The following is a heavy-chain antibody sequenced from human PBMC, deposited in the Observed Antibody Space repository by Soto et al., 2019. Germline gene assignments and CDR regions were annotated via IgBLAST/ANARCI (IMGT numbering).Heavy chain of an antibody. D-gene: IGHD3-10*01. J-gene: IGHJ6*02. CDR1: GGSISGYC. CDR3: ARDVTTYGPPAAMDV. CDR2: IYYSGST. Sequence: SETLSLTCTVSGGSISGYCWSWIRQAPGKGLEWIAYIYYSGSTNYNPSLKSRVTISVDMSKNQFSLKLTSVTAADTALYYCARDVTTYGPPAAMDVWGQGTTVTVSS. V-gene: IGHV4-59*01.